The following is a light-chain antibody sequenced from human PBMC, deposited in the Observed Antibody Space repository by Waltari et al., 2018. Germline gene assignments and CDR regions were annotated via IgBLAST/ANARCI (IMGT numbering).Light chain of an antibody. CDR1: QSVTSSY. CDR3: QQYGSSPVT. Sequence: EIVLTQSPGTLSLSPGQRATLSCRASQSVTSSYLAWYQQKPGQAPRLLMYGASNRATDIPDRFSGSGSGTDFTLTISRLESEDFAVYYCQQYGSSPVTFGQGTKVEIK. V-gene: IGKV3-20*01. CDR2: GAS. J-gene: IGKJ1*01.